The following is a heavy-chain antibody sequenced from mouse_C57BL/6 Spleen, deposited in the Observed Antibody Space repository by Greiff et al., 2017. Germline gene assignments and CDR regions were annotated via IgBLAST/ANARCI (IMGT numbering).Heavy chain of an antibody. D-gene: IGHD1-1*01. CDR3: ARDGSYYYAMDY. J-gene: IGHJ4*01. CDR1: GYTFTDYY. Sequence: VQRVESGAELVRPGASVKLSCKASGYTFTDYYINWVKQRPGQGLEWIARIYPGSGNTYYNEKFKGKATLTAEKSSSTAYMQLSSLTSEDSAVYFCARDGSYYYAMDYWGQGTSVTVSS. V-gene: IGHV1-76*01. CDR2: IYPGSGNT.